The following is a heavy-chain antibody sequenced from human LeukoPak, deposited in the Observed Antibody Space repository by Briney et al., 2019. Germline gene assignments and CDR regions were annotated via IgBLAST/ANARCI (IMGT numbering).Heavy chain of an antibody. CDR3: ARRVLKVGATTGYYYYYMDV. J-gene: IGHJ6*03. D-gene: IGHD1-26*01. Sequence: GASVKVSCKASGGTFSSYAISWVRQAPGQGLEWMGGIIPIFGTTNYAQKFQDRVTITADKSTSTAYMELRSLRSDDTAVYYCARRVLKVGATTGYYYYYMDVWGKGTTVTVSS. V-gene: IGHV1-69*06. CDR1: GGTFSSYA. CDR2: IIPIFGTT.